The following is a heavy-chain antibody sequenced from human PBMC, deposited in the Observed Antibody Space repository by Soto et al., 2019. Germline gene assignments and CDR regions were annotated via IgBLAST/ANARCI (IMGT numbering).Heavy chain of an antibody. J-gene: IGHJ6*02. CDR2: ISSSSTFI. V-gene: IGHV3-21*01. D-gene: IGHD1-1*01. CDR1: GFTFNSYS. CDR3: ARGRPTGYSYYGMDV. Sequence: GGSLRLSCAASGFTFNSYSMNWVRQAPGKGLEWVSSISSSSTFIYDADSVKGRFSISRDNAKNSLFLQMNSLRAEDTAVYFCARGRPTGYSYYGMDVWGQGTTVTVSS.